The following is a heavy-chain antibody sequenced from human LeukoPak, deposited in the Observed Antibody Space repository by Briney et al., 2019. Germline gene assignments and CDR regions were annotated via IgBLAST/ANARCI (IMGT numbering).Heavy chain of an antibody. CDR3: ARDGQKGTYYDFWSGYFRYMDV. CDR2: IKQDGSEK. D-gene: IGHD3-3*01. CDR1: GFTFSSYW. J-gene: IGHJ6*03. Sequence: SGGSLRLSCAASGFTFSSYWMSWVRQAPGKGLEWVANIKQDGSEKYYVDSVKGRFTISRDNAKNSLYLQMNSLRAEGTAVYYCARDGQKGTYYDFWSGYFRYMDVWGKGTTVTVSS. V-gene: IGHV3-7*01.